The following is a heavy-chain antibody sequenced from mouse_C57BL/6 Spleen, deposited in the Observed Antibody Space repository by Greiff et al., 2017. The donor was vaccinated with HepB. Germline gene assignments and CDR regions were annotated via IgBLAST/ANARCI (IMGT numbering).Heavy chain of an antibody. Sequence: QVQLQQSGAELVKPGASVKLSCKASGYTFTSYWMHWVKQRPGQGLEWIGMIHPNSGSTNYNEKFKSKATLTVDKSSSTAYMQLSSLTSEDSAVYYCARATAQSWFAYWGQGTLVTVSA. D-gene: IGHD3-2*02. CDR2: IHPNSGST. V-gene: IGHV1-64*01. J-gene: IGHJ3*01. CDR1: GYTFTSYW. CDR3: ARATAQSWFAY.